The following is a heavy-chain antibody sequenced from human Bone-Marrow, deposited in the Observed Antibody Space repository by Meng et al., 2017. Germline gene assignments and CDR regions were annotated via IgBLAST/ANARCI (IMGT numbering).Heavy chain of an antibody. J-gene: IGHJ4*02. CDR3: ASWIYSCGWQ. CDR2: IYHGGDT. Sequence: GQRQESGPGLVELSGPLSLISVVSGGSISSIDWWRWVRQPPGKGLEWIGEIYHGGDTNYNPSLKSRVTIAIDKSKNQFSLKLSSVTAADTAVYYCASWIYSCGWQWGQGALVTVSS. CDR1: GGSISSIDW. D-gene: IGHD6-19*01. V-gene: IGHV4/OR15-8*02.